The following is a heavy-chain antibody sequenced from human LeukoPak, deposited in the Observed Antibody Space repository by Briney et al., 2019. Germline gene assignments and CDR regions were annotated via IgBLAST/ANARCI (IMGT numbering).Heavy chain of an antibody. CDR3: ARHNPYGSGSYHYYYYMDV. J-gene: IGHJ6*03. CDR2: VYYSGTT. CDR1: GGSTSSYY. V-gene: IGHV4-59*08. D-gene: IGHD3-10*01. Sequence: SETLSLTCTVSGGSTSSYYWSWIRQSPGKGLEWIGYVYYSGTTNYNPSLKSRVTISVDRSKNQFSLKLSSVTAADTAVYYCARHNPYGSGSYHYYYYMDVWGKGTTVTVSS.